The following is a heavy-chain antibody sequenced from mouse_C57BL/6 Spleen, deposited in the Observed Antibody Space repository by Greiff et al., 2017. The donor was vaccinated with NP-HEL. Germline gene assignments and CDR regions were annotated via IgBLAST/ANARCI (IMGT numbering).Heavy chain of an antibody. CDR1: GYTFTDYE. CDR2: IDPETGGT. V-gene: IGHV1-15*01. J-gene: IGHJ2*01. D-gene: IGHD2-1*01. Sequence: VKLVESGAELVRPGASVTLSCKASGYTFTDYEMHWVKQTPVHGLEWIGAIDPETGGTAYNQKFKGKAILTADKSSSTAYMELRSLTSEDSAVYYCTREAGNYGLDYWGQGTTLTVSS. CDR3: TREAGNYGLDY.